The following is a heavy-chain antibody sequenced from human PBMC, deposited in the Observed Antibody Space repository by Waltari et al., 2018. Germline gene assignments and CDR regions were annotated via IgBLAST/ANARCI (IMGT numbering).Heavy chain of an antibody. CDR3: ARIVVPAYYYYYMDV. V-gene: IGHV4-39*07. CDR1: GRSISSSRYY. Sequence: QLQLQESGPGLVQPSETLSLTCTVSGRSISSSRYYWGWLRQPPGKGLEWIGNIYYSGSTYYNPSLKSRVTISVDTSKNQFSLKLSSVTAADTAVYYCARIVVPAYYYYYMDVWGKGTTVTISS. CDR2: IYYSGST. J-gene: IGHJ6*03. D-gene: IGHD2-2*01.